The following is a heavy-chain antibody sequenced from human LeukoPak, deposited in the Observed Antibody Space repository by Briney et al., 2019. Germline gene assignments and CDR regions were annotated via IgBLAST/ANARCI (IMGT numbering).Heavy chain of an antibody. CDR2: ISPSGNNT. CDR3: ARVRGSSMPWAYYDY. J-gene: IGHJ4*02. CDR1: GITFSSYA. D-gene: IGHD2/OR15-2a*01. Sequence: GGSLRLSCAASGITFSSYAMTWVRQAPGKGLEWISYISPSGNNTHNADSVKGRFTISRDNAKNSLYLQMDSLRAEDTAVYYCARVRGSSMPWAYYDYWGQGTLVTVSS. V-gene: IGHV3-48*01.